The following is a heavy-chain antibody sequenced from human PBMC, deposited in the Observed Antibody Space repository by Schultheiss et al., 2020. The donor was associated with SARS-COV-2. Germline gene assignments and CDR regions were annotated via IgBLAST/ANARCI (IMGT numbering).Heavy chain of an antibody. CDR2: IYYSGST. D-gene: IGHD6-19*01. V-gene: IGHV4-59*12. J-gene: IGHJ3*02. Sequence: SETLSLTCTVSGGSISSYYWGWIRQPAGKGLEWIGYIYYSGSTNYNPSLKSRVTISVDTSKNQFSLKLSSVTAADTAVYYCASTPRSSGWYLDASDIWGQGTMVTVSS. CDR3: ASTPRSSGWYLDASDI. CDR1: GGSISSYY.